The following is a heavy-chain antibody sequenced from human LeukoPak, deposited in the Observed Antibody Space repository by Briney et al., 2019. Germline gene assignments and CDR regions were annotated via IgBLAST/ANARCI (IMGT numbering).Heavy chain of an antibody. J-gene: IGHJ4*02. CDR3: AKRGIVIRAVIISGFQKEAYYFDY. CDR1: VIIHNNYD. CDR2: KSERGGST. V-gene: IGHV3-23*01. D-gene: IGHD3-10*01. Sequence: GLSVRLLCGVSVIIHNNYDMRWVREAPGKALEGVLGKSERGGSTNYDDSVKGRFIISRDTSKNTVYLQMNSLRVEDTAVYYCAKRGIVIRAVIISGFQKEAYYFDYWGQGILVTVSS.